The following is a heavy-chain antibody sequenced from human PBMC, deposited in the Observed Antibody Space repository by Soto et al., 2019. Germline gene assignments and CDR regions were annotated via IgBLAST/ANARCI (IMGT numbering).Heavy chain of an antibody. CDR3: ATSSGYYYVDY. V-gene: IGHV1-3*01. J-gene: IGHJ4*02. CDR1: GYTFTSYA. D-gene: IGHD3-22*01. CDR2: INAGNGNT. Sequence: QVQLVQSGAEVKKPGASVKVSCKASGYTFTSYAMHWVRQAPGQRLEWMGWINAGNGNTKYSQKFQGRVTITRDTSASTAYREPSSLRSEDTAVYFCATSSGYYYVDYWGQGTRVTVSS.